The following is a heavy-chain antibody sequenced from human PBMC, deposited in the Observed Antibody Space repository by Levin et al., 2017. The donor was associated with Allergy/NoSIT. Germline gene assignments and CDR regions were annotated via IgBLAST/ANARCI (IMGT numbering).Heavy chain of an antibody. CDR2: ITWKSGSI. V-gene: IGHV3-9*01. CDR3: AKDMGSSSWYYFDS. J-gene: IGHJ4*02. D-gene: IGHD6-13*01. CDR1: GFSFDDYA. Sequence: GGSLRLSCAASGFSFDDYAMHWVRQAPGKGLEWVSGITWKSGSIGYADSVRGRFTISRDNAKKSLYLQMNSLRAEDTALYYCAKDMGSSSWYYFDSWGQGALVTVSS.